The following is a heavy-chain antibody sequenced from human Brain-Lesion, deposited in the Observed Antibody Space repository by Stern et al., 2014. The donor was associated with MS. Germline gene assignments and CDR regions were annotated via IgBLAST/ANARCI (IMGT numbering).Heavy chain of an antibody. J-gene: IGHJ4*02. CDR1: GYTFSSYD. D-gene: IGHD1-14*01. Sequence: QVQLEESGAEVKKPGASVKVSCKASGYTFSSYDITWVRQASGHGLEWMGWMNPYSGNTGYAQKVKGRVSMTSDPSISTVYMELTSLTSDDTAVYFCARAVRNQMLSEYWGQGTLVTVSS. V-gene: IGHV1-8*01. CDR2: MNPYSGNT. CDR3: ARAVRNQMLSEY.